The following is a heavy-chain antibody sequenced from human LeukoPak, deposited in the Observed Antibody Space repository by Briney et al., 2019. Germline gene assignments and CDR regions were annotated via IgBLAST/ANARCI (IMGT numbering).Heavy chain of an antibody. CDR3: ARDQRYYGSGRYNPAYGRRWFDP. CDR2: IYHSGST. V-gene: IGHV4-38-2*02. CDR1: GYSISSGYY. Sequence: SETLSLTCTVSGYSISSGYYWGWIRQPPGKGLEWIGSIYHSGSTYYNPSLKSRVTIPVDTSKNQFSLKLSSVTAADTAVYYCARDQRYYGSGRYNPAYGRRWFDPWGQGTLVTVSS. J-gene: IGHJ5*02. D-gene: IGHD3-10*01.